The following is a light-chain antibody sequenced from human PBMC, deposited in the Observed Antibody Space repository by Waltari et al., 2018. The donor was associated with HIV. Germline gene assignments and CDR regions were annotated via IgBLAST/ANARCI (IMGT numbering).Light chain of an antibody. J-gene: IGLJ2*01. Sequence: QSALTQPRSVSGSPGQSVTISCTGTSSDVGGYYYVSWYQHHPGKAPHLLIYDVTKRPSGVPDRFSGSKSGNTASLTISGLQAADEADYHCCSYAGSFTLIFGGGTTVTVL. V-gene: IGLV2-11*01. CDR3: CSYAGSFTLI. CDR1: SSDVGGYYY. CDR2: DVT.